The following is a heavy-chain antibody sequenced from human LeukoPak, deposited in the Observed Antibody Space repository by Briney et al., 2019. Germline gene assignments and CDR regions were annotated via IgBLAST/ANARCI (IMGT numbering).Heavy chain of an antibody. CDR1: GGSISSSGYY. Sequence: SETLSLTCAVSGGSISSSGYYWGWIRQPPGKDLEWIASISYRGRTYYNPSLKSRVTISVDTSKNQFSLRLSSVTAADTAVYYCARGGFYCGGDCYVDYWGQGTLVTVSS. D-gene: IGHD2-21*02. CDR3: ARGGFYCGGDCYVDY. J-gene: IGHJ4*02. CDR2: ISYRGRT. V-gene: IGHV4-39*07.